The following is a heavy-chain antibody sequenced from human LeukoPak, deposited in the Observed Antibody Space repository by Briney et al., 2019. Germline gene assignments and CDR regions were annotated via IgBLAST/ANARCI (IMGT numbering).Heavy chain of an antibody. CDR3: ARDVGSGYDP. D-gene: IGHD1-26*01. CDR1: GFTFSSYS. V-gene: IGHV3-21*01. J-gene: IGHJ5*02. CDR2: ISSRSSYI. Sequence: GGSLRLSFAASGFTFSSYSMNWVRQAPGKGLELVSSISSRSSYIYYADSVKGRVNISRDNAKNALYLQINSLRAEDTAVYYCARDVGSGYDPWDRGTLVIVSS.